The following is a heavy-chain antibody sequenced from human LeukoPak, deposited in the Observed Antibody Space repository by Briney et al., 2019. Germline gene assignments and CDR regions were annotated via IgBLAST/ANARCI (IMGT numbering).Heavy chain of an antibody. V-gene: IGHV4-38-2*02. D-gene: IGHD6-19*01. CDR2: IYHSGST. Sequence: SETLSLTCTVSGYSISSGYYWGWIRQPSGKGLEWIGSIYHSGSTYYNPSLKSRVTISVDTSKNQFSLKLSSVTAADTAVYYCAREVAVYYYYMDVWGKGTTVTVSS. J-gene: IGHJ6*03. CDR3: AREVAVYYYYMDV. CDR1: GYSISSGYY.